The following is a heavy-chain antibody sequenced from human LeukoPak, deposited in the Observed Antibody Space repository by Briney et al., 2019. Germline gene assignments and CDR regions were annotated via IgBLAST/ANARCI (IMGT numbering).Heavy chain of an antibody. CDR1: GFTFSSYA. V-gene: IGHV3-21*01. J-gene: IGHJ6*03. CDR2: ISPSSHYI. Sequence: GSLRLSCAASGFTFSSYAMSWVRQAPGKGLEWVSSISPSSHYIYYADSVKGRFTISRDNAKNSLYLQMNSLRAEDTAVYYCARDLILEWLSVSTMDVWGKGTTVTVSS. CDR3: ARDLILEWLSVSTMDV. D-gene: IGHD3-3*01.